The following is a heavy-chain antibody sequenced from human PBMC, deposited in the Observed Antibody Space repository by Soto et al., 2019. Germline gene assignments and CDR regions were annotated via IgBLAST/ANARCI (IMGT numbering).Heavy chain of an antibody. D-gene: IGHD2-2*01. CDR2: IKQDGSEK. CDR3: ARARYCSSTSCYAPIDY. J-gene: IGHJ4*02. Sequence: EVQLVKSGGGLVQPGGSLRLSCAASGFTFSSYWMSWVRQAPGKGLEWVANIKQDGSEKYYVDSVKGRFTISRDNAKNSLYLQMNSLRAEDTAVYYCARARYCSSTSCYAPIDYWGQGTLVTVSS. V-gene: IGHV3-7*05. CDR1: GFTFSSYW.